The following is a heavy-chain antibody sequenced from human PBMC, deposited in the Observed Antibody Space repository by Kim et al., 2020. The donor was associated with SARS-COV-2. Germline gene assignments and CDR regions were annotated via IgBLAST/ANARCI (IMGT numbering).Heavy chain of an antibody. Sequence: SETLSLTCTVSGGSISSYYWSWIRQPPGKGLEWIGYIYYSGSTNYNPSLKSRVTISVDTSKNQFSLKLSSVNAADTAVYYCARVLHSSGWKYNWFDPWGQGTLVTVSS. D-gene: IGHD6-19*01. V-gene: IGHV4-59*13. CDR1: GGSISSYY. CDR2: IYYSGST. CDR3: ARVLHSSGWKYNWFDP. J-gene: IGHJ5*02.